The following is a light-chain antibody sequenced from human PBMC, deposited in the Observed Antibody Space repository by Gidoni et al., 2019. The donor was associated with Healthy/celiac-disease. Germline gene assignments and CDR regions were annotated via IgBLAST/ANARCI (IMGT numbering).Light chain of an antibody. Sequence: DIQMTQSPSSLSASVGDSGTITCQASQDISNYLNWYQQKPGKAPKLLIYDASNLETGVPSRFSGSGSGTDFTFTISSLQPEDIATYYCQQYDNLPLTFGGGTKVEIK. V-gene: IGKV1-33*01. CDR1: QDISNY. J-gene: IGKJ4*01. CDR2: DAS. CDR3: QQYDNLPLT.